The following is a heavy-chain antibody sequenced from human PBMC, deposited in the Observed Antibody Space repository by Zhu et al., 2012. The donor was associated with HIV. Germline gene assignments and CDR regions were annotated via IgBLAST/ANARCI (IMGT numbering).Heavy chain of an antibody. Sequence: QVQLQQWGAGLLKPSETLSLTCAVYGGSFSGFYWSWIRQPPGKGLEWIGEISQSGDPNYVPSLKSRVTLSVDTSKNQFSLKLNSVTAADTAVYYCARGGFRYSASGSYSFDYWGQGTLVTVSS. CDR2: ISQSGDP. CDR3: ARGGFRYSASGSYSFDY. CDR1: GGSFSGFY. J-gene: IGHJ4*02. V-gene: IGHV4-34*01. D-gene: IGHD3-10*01.